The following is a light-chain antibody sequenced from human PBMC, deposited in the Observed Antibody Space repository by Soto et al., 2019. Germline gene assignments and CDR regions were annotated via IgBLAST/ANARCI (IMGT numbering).Light chain of an antibody. CDR2: DAS. J-gene: IGKJ5*01. CDR3: QQRSNWPPSIT. Sequence: EIVITQSPGTLSLSPGERATLSCRASQSVSSYLAWYQQKPGQAPRLLIYDASNRATGIPARFSGSGSGTDFTLTISILEPEDFAVYYWQQRSNWPPSITFGQGTRLEIK. V-gene: IGKV3-11*01. CDR1: QSVSSY.